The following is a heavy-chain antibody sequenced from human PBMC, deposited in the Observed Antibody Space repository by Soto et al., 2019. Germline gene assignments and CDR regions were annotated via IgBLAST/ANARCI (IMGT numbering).Heavy chain of an antibody. CDR3: VSMNADSYQFYYAMDV. D-gene: IGHD2-2*01. CDR1: GFSLTTGRMG. J-gene: IGHJ6*02. V-gene: IGHV2-26*01. CDR2: IFSDAER. Sequence: QVTLKESGPVLVKPTETLTLTCTVSGFSLTTGRMGVIWIRQPPGKALEWLAHIFSDAERSYSTSMQSRLTIYKATSGSQVVLSITHVDPVDTGTYYCVSMNADSYQFYYAMDVWGHGTTVTFSS.